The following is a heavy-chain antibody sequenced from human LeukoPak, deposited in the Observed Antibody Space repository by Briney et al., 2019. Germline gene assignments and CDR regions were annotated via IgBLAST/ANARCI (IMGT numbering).Heavy chain of an antibody. Sequence: SETLSLTCAVSGGSISSSNWWSWVRQPPGKGLEWIGEIYHSGSTNYNPSLKSRVTISVDKSKNQFSLKLSSVTAADTAVYYCAREGYSSSWYGGSNWFDPWGQGTLVTVSS. CDR1: GGSISSSNW. D-gene: IGHD6-13*01. J-gene: IGHJ5*02. V-gene: IGHV4-4*02. CDR3: AREGYSSSWYGGSNWFDP. CDR2: IYHSGST.